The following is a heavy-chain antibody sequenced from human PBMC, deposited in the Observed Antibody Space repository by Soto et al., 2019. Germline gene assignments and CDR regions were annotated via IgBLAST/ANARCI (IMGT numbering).Heavy chain of an antibody. J-gene: IGHJ4*02. Sequence: PSETLSLTCAAYGGSFSGHYCSWVRQTPGKGLEWIGEINYSETTNYNPSLESPVTMSVDSFKNQCTLKVTSVTAADTAVYYCARRYGSGKYYFDFWGQGTPVTVSS. V-gene: IGHV4-34*01. CDR2: INYSETT. CDR3: ARRYGSGKYYFDF. D-gene: IGHD3-10*01. CDR1: GGSFSGHY.